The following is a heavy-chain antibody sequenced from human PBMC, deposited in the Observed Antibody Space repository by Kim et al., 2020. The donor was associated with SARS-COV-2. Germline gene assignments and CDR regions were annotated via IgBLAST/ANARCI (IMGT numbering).Heavy chain of an antibody. D-gene: IGHD4-4*01. V-gene: IGHV3-21*01. Sequence: GGSLRLSCAASGFTFSSYSMNWVRQAPGKGLEWVSSISSSSSYIYYADSVKGRFTISRDNAKNSLYLQMNSLRAEDTAVYYCASRYSNTHLRDYWGQGTLVTVSS. CDR2: ISSSSSYI. CDR1: GFTFSSYS. J-gene: IGHJ4*02. CDR3: ASRYSNTHLRDY.